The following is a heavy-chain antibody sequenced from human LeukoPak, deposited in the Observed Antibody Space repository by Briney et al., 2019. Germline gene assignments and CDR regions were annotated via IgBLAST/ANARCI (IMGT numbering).Heavy chain of an antibody. Sequence: PGGSLRLSRAASGFTFAIHAMTWVRQAAGEGLEWGLGISVGGASTHYAESVKGQFTISRDNSQNTLFLQMNSLRVEDTAIYYCAKDLMNYYGSGSWGQGTLVTVSS. CDR1: GFTFAIHA. CDR3: AKDLMNYYGSGS. J-gene: IGHJ4*02. D-gene: IGHD3-10*01. CDR2: ISVGGAST. V-gene: IGHV3-23*01.